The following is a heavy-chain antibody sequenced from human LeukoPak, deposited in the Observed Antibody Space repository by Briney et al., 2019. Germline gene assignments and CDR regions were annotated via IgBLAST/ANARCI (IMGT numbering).Heavy chain of an antibody. CDR1: GGSISSGGYS. D-gene: IGHD2-2*01. J-gene: IGHJ6*03. Sequence: MSSETPSLTCAVSGGSISSGGYSWSWIRQPPGKGLERIGYIYHSGSTYYNPSLKSRVTISVDRSKNQFSLKLSSVTAADTAVYYCARLVVPAAPVGWLDYYYYMDVWGKGTTVTVSS. CDR3: ARLVVPAAPVGWLDYYYYMDV. V-gene: IGHV4-30-2*01. CDR2: IYHSGST.